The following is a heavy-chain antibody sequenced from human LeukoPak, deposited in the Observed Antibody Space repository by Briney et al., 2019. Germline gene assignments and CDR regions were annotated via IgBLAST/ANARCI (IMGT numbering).Heavy chain of an antibody. J-gene: IGHJ4*02. CDR3: AREVGYSSGWYGGSGFDY. D-gene: IGHD6-19*01. CDR2: IIPILGIA. CDR1: GGTFSSYA. V-gene: IGHV1-69*04. Sequence: GASVKVSCKASGGTFSSYAISWVRQAPGQGLEWMGRIIPILGIANYAQKFQGRVTITADKSTSTAYMELSSLRSEDTAVYYCAREVGYSSGWYGGSGFDYWGQGTLVTVSS.